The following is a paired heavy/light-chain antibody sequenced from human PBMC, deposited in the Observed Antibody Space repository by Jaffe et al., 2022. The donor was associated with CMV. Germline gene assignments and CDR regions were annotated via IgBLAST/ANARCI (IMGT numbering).Heavy chain of an antibody. Sequence: EVQLVESGGGLVQPGGSLRLSCAASGFTFSSYWMSWVRQAPGKGLEWVANIKQDGSEKYYVDSVKGRFTISRDNAKNSLYLQMNSLRAEDTAVYYCARFGCSGGSCYFFAKPYWYFDLWGRGTLVTVSS. CDR3: ARFGCSGGSCYFFAKPYWYFDL. V-gene: IGHV3-7*01. D-gene: IGHD2-15*01. CDR1: GFTFSSYW. CDR2: IKQDGSEK. J-gene: IGHJ2*01.
Light chain of an antibody. CDR1: SSDVGGYNY. V-gene: IGLV2-14*03. J-gene: IGLJ3*02. Sequence: QSALTQPASVSGSPGQSITISCTGTSSDVGGYNYVSWYQQHPGKAPKLMIYDVSNRPSGVSNRFSGSKSGNTASLTISGLQAEDEADYYCSSYTSSSTHVFGGGTKLTVL. CDR2: DVS. CDR3: SSYTSSSTHV.